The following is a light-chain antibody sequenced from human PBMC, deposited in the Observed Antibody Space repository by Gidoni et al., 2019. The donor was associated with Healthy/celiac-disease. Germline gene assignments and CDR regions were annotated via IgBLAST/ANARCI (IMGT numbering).Light chain of an antibody. V-gene: IGKV1-NL1*01. CDR2: AAS. CDR1: QGISNS. Sequence: DIQITPPPSSLSASVGDRVTITCRASQGISNSLAWYQQKPGKAPKLLLYAASRLESGVPSRFSGSGSGTDYTLTISSLQPEDFATYYCQQYYSTAYTFXXXTKLEIK. CDR3: QQYYSTAYT. J-gene: IGKJ2*01.